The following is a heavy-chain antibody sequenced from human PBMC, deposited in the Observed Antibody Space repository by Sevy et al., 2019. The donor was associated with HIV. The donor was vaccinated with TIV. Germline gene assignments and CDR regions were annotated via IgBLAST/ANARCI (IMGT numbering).Heavy chain of an antibody. CDR1: GFTFSTYD. J-gene: IGHJ6*02. V-gene: IGHV3-33*01. CDR3: ARGRKTTQEWLEELDYYYGMDV. Sequence: GGSLRLSCAASGFTFSTYDMHWVRQAPGKGLEWVAYIWYDGSNKYYGDSVRGRFTISRDNSKSTLYVQLNSLRAEDTAAYDCARGRKTTQEWLEELDYYYGMDVWGQGTSVTVSS. CDR2: IWYDGSNK. D-gene: IGHD3-3*01.